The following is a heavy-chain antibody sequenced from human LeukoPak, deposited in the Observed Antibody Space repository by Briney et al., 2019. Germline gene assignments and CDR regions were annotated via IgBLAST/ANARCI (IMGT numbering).Heavy chain of an antibody. Sequence: GASVRVSCKASGYTFTGYYIHRVRQAPGQGLEWMGWINPNTGGTHYAQKFQGRVTMTRDTSIGTAYMELSRLTSDDTAVYYCARDGLGGGVRGMDVWGQGTTVTISS. CDR1: GYTFTGYY. CDR3: ARDGLGGGVRGMDV. J-gene: IGHJ6*02. V-gene: IGHV1-2*02. D-gene: IGHD3-16*01. CDR2: INPNTGGT.